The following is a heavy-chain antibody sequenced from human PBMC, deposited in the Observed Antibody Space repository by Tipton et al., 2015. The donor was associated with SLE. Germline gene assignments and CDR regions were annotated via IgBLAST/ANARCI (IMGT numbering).Heavy chain of an antibody. D-gene: IGHD6-13*01. CDR1: GFTFSSYW. CDR3: ASQLSPRYAFDI. CDR2: IKQDGSEK. Sequence: SLRLSCAASGFTFSSYWMSWVRQAPGKGLEWVANIKQDGSEKYYADSVKGRFTISRDNSKNTLYLQMNSLRAEDTAVYYCASQLSPRYAFDIWGQGTMVTVSS. V-gene: IGHV3-7*01. J-gene: IGHJ3*02.